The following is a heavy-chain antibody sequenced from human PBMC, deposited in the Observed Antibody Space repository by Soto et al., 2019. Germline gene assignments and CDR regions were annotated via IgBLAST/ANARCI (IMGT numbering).Heavy chain of an antibody. D-gene: IGHD3-16*01. CDR1: GFTFSSYS. CDR2: ISSSSSYI. J-gene: IGHJ4*02. Sequence: GGSLRLSCAASGFTFSSYSMNWVRQAPGKGLECVSPISSSSSYIYYADSVKGRFTISRDNAKNSLYLQMNSLRAEDTAVYYCAREKGVYFDYWGQGTLVTVSS. V-gene: IGHV3-21*01. CDR3: AREKGVYFDY.